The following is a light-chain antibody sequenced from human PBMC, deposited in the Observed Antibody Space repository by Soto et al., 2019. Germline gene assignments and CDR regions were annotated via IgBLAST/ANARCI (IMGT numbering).Light chain of an antibody. CDR1: QGISGY. J-gene: IGKJ4*01. Sequence: DIQLTQSPSSLSSSVGDRVTMTCRASQGISGYLAWYQQVPGKAPRLLIYATSTLQSGVPSRCSGSGSGTDYNLTISSLQPEDFATYYCQQLNTYPLTFGGETKVDIK. V-gene: IGKV1-9*01. CDR2: ATS. CDR3: QQLNTYPLT.